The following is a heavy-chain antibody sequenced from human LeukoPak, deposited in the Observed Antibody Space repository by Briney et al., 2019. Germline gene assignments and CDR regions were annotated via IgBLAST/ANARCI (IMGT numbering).Heavy chain of an antibody. V-gene: IGHV3-21*01. CDR2: ITSSSTYT. CDR3: ARDPYSGSYGDSYYYYMDV. Sequence: PGGSLRLSCAASGFTFSSYNMNWVRQAPGKGLEWVSSITSSSTYTFYADSVKGRFTISRDNAKNSLYLQMNSLRAEDAAVYYCARDPYSGSYGDSYYYYMDVWGKGTTVTISS. CDR1: GFTFSSYN. D-gene: IGHD1-26*01. J-gene: IGHJ6*03.